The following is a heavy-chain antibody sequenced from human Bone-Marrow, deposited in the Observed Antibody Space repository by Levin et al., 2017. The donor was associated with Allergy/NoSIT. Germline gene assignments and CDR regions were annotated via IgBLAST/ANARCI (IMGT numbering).Heavy chain of an antibody. V-gene: IGHV4-59*12. Sequence: SETLSLTCTVSGGSISGYYWTWVRQSPGKGMEWIGYIYSSGKTNYNPSLKSRVTMSVDTSKNQLSLRLASVTAADTAVYYCARGLENGFWGQGTLVTVSS. CDR1: GGSISGYY. CDR2: IYSSGKT. CDR3: ARGLENGF. J-gene: IGHJ4*02. D-gene: IGHD1-1*01.